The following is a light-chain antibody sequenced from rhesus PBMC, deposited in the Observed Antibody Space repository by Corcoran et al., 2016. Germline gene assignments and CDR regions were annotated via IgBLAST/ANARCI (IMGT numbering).Light chain of an antibody. J-gene: IGKJ1*01. V-gene: IGKV7-13*01. CDR2: QGS. CDR3: LHSKNFLRT. Sequence: IVLTQSPASLAVSPGQRATITCRASDSLSVFGIKLIPWFQQKPGQPPKLLIYQGSNEDTGVPARFSGSGSGTDFTLTINPVEAEDAAQYFCLHSKNFLRTFGQGTKVEIK. CDR1: DSLSVFGIKL.